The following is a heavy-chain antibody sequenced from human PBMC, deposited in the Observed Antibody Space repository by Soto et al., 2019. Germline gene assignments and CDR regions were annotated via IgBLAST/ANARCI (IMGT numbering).Heavy chain of an antibody. CDR3: ARTLSGFTYGSRQFYFDY. V-gene: IGHV4-4*07. D-gene: IGHD3-10*01. CDR2: VFPGGPT. CDR1: GDPITSYF. J-gene: IGHJ4*02. Sequence: PSETLSLTCTVSGDPITSYFWTWLRQPAGKGLEWIGHVFPGGPTSHNSSLKSRVSMSVDTSKNQFSLTLTSVTAADTAVYYRARTLSGFTYGSRQFYFDYWGQGTLVTVSS.